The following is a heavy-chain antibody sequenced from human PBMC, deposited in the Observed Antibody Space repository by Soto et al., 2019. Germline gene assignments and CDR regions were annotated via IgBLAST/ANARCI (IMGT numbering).Heavy chain of an antibody. J-gene: IGHJ3*02. Sequence: QVQLQESGPGLVKPSQTLSLTCTVSGGSISSDDYYWSWIRQHPGKGLEWIGYIHYSGSTYYNPSLKSRVNISRDTSKNQFSLKLSSVTAADTAVYYCARDPYDSSGYYGRSFDIWGQGTMVTVSS. CDR2: IHYSGST. CDR3: ARDPYDSSGYYGRSFDI. V-gene: IGHV4-31*03. CDR1: GGSISSDDYY. D-gene: IGHD3-22*01.